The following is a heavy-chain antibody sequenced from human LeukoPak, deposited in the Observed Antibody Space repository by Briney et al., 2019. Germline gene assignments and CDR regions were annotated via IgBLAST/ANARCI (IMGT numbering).Heavy chain of an antibody. Sequence: PGGSLRLSCAASGFTFSTYRMHWVRQAPGKGLVWVSRSNSDGINTNYAESVNGRCTISRDNAANTLYLQMNSLRAEDTAMYYCARFTETSGSYWASPKRFFDYWGQGTLVTVSS. CDR2: SNSDGINT. J-gene: IGHJ4*02. D-gene: IGHD3-22*01. CDR3: ARFTETSGSYWASPKRFFDY. CDR1: GFTFSTYR. V-gene: IGHV3-74*01.